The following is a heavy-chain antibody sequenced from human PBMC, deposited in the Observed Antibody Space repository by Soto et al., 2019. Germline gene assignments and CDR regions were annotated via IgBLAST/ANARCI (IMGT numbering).Heavy chain of an antibody. Sequence: QVHLVESGGGVVQPGRSLRLSCAATGFAFRTYGMHWVRRAPGKGLEWLAVISYDGFNKNHKDSVQGPFTISRDNSKRTLSLQMDSLRVEDTAVYYCAREGGFNMQDDYYYYGLDAWGQGTPVTVSS. CDR2: ISYDGFNK. CDR1: GFAFRTYG. J-gene: IGHJ6*02. D-gene: IGHD3-10*01. V-gene: IGHV3-30*19. CDR3: AREGGFNMQDDYYYYGLDA.